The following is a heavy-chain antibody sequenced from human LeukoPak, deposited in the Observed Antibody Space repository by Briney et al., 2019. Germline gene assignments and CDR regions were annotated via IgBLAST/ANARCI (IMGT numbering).Heavy chain of an antibody. D-gene: IGHD3-10*01. Sequence: ASVKVSFKASGYIFTSHGLSWVRQAPGQGLEWLAWINIYNEKTNYAQKFQGRVTATTDPSTSTAYMELRSLRSEDTAVYYCARDGQIEVTTASDDALYYNGMDVWGQGTTVTVSS. J-gene: IGHJ6*02. CDR2: INIYNEKT. V-gene: IGHV1-18*01. CDR3: ARDGQIEVTTASDDALYYNGMDV. CDR1: GYIFTSHG.